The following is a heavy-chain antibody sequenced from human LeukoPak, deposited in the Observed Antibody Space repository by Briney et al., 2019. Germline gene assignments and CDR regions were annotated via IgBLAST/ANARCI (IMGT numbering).Heavy chain of an antibody. CDR3: ARDSLLGAPYTDY. J-gene: IGHJ4*02. D-gene: IGHD3-3*02. V-gene: IGHV1-18*01. CDR1: GYIFSNYG. Sequence: ASVKASCKASGYIFSNYGISWARQAPGQGLEWMGWISDHNGNPNYAQKFEGRVTMTTDASTSTAYMELTSLTSDDTAVYYCARDSLLGAPYTDYWGQGTLVTVSS. CDR2: ISDHNGNP.